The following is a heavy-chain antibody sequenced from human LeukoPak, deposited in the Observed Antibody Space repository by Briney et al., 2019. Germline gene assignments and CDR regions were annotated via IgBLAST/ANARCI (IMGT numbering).Heavy chain of an antibody. D-gene: IGHD4/OR15-4a*01. CDR1: GYTFTSYG. CDR2: ISAYNGNT. V-gene: IGHV1-18*01. Sequence: ASVKVSCKASGYTFTSYGISWVRQAPGQGLEWMGWISAYNGNTNYAQKVQGRVTMTTDTSTSTAYMDLRSLRAEDTAVYYCARRAGAYSHPYDYWGQGTLVTVSS. J-gene: IGHJ4*02. CDR3: ARRAGAYSHPYDY.